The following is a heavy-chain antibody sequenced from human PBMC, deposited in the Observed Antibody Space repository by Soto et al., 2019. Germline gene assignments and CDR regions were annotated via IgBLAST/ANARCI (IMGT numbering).Heavy chain of an antibody. CDR1: GFTFSSYA. CDR3: AKADDFWSGYHIYYYYGMDV. D-gene: IGHD3-3*01. Sequence: GGSLRLSCAASGFTFSSYAMSWVRQAPGKGLEWVSGISGSGGRTYYADSVKGRFAISRDNSKHTLYLQMNSLRAEDTAVYYCAKADDFWSGYHIYYYYGMDVWGQGTTVTVSS. CDR2: ISGSGGRT. V-gene: IGHV3-23*01. J-gene: IGHJ6*02.